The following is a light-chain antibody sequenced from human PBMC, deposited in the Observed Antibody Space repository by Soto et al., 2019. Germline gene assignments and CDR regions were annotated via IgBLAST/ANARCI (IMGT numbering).Light chain of an antibody. Sequence: DVPLSQSPSSRSASVGDRVTITCRASQTIDTYLNWYQHKPGTAPKVLIYAATYLQNGVPSRFSGTGSGADFTLTIISLQPEDFVTYCSQHKFNFPQTFGQGTKVDIK. V-gene: IGKV1-39*01. CDR1: QTIDTY. J-gene: IGKJ1*01. CDR2: AAT. CDR3: QHKFNFPQT.